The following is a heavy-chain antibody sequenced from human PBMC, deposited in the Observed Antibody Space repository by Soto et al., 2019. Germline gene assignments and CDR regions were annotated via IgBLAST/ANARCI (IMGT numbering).Heavy chain of an antibody. Sequence: QVQLVQSGAEVKKPGASVKVSCKASGYTFTSHGISWVRQAPGQGLEWMGWISADNVNTNYAQKLQGRTTMTTDTSTSTAYMELRSLRSDDTAVYSCARDWAAAGACDFWGQGTLVTVSS. V-gene: IGHV1-18*01. D-gene: IGHD6-13*01. CDR3: ARDWAAAGACDF. CDR2: ISADNVNT. CDR1: GYTFTSHG. J-gene: IGHJ4*02.